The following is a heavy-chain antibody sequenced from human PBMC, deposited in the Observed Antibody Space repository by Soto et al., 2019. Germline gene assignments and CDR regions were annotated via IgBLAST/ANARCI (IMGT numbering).Heavy chain of an antibody. J-gene: IGHJ6*03. CDR2: MNPNSGNT. Sequence: GASVKVSCKASGYTFTSYDINWVRQATGQGLEWMGWMNPNSGNTGYAQKFQGRVTMTRNTSISTAYMELSSLRSEDTAVYYCAIPWGYGSGSYYPYYYYYYMDVWGKGTTVTVSS. CDR3: AIPWGYGSGSYYPYYYYYYMDV. CDR1: GYTFTSYD. D-gene: IGHD3-10*01. V-gene: IGHV1-8*01.